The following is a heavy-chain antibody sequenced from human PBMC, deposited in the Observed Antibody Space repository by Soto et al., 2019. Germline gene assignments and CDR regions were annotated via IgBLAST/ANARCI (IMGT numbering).Heavy chain of an antibody. D-gene: IGHD2-15*01. CDR2: IFHGGNT. CDR1: GFFMSSGNY. Sequence: SETLSLTCAVSGFFMSSGNYWGWIRKPPGKGLEWIGSIFHGGNTYYNPSLKSRVTISVDMSKNQFSLKLNSVTAADTAVYYCARARWYDAFDVWGQGTVVTVSS. CDR3: ARARWYDAFDV. V-gene: IGHV4-38-2*01. J-gene: IGHJ3*01.